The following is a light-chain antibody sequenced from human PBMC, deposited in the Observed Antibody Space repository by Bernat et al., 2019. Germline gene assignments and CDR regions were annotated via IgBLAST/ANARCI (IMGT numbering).Light chain of an antibody. CDR3: QQLNSYPIT. Sequence: DIQLTQSPPFLSASVGDRVTITCRAGQVIGTYLAWYQQKPGKAPNLLIYGASTLQTGVPSRFSGSGSGTEFTLTISSLRPEDFATYHCQQLNSYPITFGQGTRLEIK. CDR1: QVIGTY. J-gene: IGKJ5*01. CDR2: GAS. V-gene: IGKV1-9*01.